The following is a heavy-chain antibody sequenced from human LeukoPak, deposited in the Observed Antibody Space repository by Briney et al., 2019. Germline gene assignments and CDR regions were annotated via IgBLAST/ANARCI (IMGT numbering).Heavy chain of an antibody. V-gene: IGHV3-64D*06. J-gene: IGHJ4*02. D-gene: IGHD6-13*01. CDR2: ISSNGGST. Sequence: PGGPLRLSCSASGFTFSSYAMHWVRQAPGKGLEYVSAISSNGGSTYYADSVKGRFTISRDNSKNTLYLQMSSLRAEDTAVYYCVKGDIAAAGTQGFDYWGQGTLVTVSS. CDR1: GFTFSSYA. CDR3: VKGDIAAAGTQGFDY.